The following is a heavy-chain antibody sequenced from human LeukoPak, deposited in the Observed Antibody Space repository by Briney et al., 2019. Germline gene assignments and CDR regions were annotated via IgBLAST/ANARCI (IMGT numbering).Heavy chain of an antibody. CDR3: ALIVVVPVYYFDY. J-gene: IGHJ4*02. CDR1: GGTFSSYA. Sequence: VASVKVSCKASGGTFSSYAISWVRQAPGQGLEWMGWFNPNSGGTNYAQKFQGRVTMTRDTSISTAYMELSRLRSDDTAVYYCALIVVVPVYYFDYWGQGTLVTVSS. CDR2: FNPNSGGT. D-gene: IGHD3-22*01. V-gene: IGHV1-2*02.